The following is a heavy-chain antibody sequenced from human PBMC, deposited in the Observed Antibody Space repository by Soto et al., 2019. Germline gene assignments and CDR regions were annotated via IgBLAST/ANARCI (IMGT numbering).Heavy chain of an antibody. Sequence: EVQLVESGGDLVQPGGSLRLSCVASGFTFNTYWMSWVRQAPGKGLEWVANIKEDGSDKYYVDSVKGRFNISRDNAKNLLYLQMNSLGAGDTAMYYCARFTRGSSGDYWGQGTLVTVSS. D-gene: IGHD6-19*01. J-gene: IGHJ4*02. CDR2: IKEDGSDK. V-gene: IGHV3-7*01. CDR3: ARFTRGSSGDY. CDR1: GFTFNTYW.